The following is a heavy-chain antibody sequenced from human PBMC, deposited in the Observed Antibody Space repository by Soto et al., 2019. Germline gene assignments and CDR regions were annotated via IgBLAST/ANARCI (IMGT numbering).Heavy chain of an antibody. D-gene: IGHD6-6*01. CDR1: GYTFTSYG. Sequence: QVQLVQSGAEVKKPGASVKVSCKASGYTFTSYGISWVRQAPGQGLEWMGWISAYNGNTNYAQKLQGRVTMTTDTPTSTAYMGLKSLTSDDTAVYYCARDIAARPDVFQHWGQGTLVTVSS. CDR2: ISAYNGNT. V-gene: IGHV1-18*01. J-gene: IGHJ1*01. CDR3: ARDIAARPDVFQH.